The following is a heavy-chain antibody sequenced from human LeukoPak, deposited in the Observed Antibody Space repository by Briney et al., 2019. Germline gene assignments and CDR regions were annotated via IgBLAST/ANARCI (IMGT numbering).Heavy chain of an antibody. V-gene: IGHV4-59*08. CDR1: GGSISSSY. CDR2: ISYSGAT. D-gene: IGHD4-17*01. Sequence: PSETLSLTCTVSGGSISSSYWTWIRQPPGKGLEWIGYISYSGATNYNPSLKSRVTISVDTSKNQFSLKLTSVTAADTAVYYCARNLDYGDLDAFDIWGQGTMVTVSS. J-gene: IGHJ3*02. CDR3: ARNLDYGDLDAFDI.